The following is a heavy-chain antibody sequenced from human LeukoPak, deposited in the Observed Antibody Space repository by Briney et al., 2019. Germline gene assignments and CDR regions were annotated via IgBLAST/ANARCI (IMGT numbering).Heavy chain of an antibody. J-gene: IGHJ4*02. CDR3: AKDPTSSSWFDY. CDR1: GFTFSSYA. CDR2: ISGSGGST. D-gene: IGHD6-13*01. Sequence: GGSLRLSCAASGFTFSSYAMSWVRQAPGKGLEWVSAISGSGGSTYYAGSVKGRFTISRDNSKNTLYLQMNSLRAEDTAVYYCAKDPTSSSWFDYWGQGTLVTVSS. V-gene: IGHV3-23*01.